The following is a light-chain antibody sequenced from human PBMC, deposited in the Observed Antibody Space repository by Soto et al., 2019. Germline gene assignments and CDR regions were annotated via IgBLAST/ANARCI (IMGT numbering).Light chain of an antibody. CDR1: NSDVGGYNY. Sequence: QSALTQPASVSGSPGQSIAISCTGTNSDVGGYNYVSWYQHHPGKAPKLMIYEVSNRPSGVSNRFSGSKSGNTASLTISGLQVEVGGDYYGSLYTTSTPWVSGGGPKLTVL. V-gene: IGLV2-14*01. CDR3: SLYTTSTPWV. J-gene: IGLJ3*02. CDR2: EVS.